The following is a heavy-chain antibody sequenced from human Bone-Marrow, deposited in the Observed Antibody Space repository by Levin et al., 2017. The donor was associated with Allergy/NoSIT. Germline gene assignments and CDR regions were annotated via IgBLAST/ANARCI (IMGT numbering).Heavy chain of an antibody. J-gene: IGHJ3*02. Sequence: PGGSLRLSCAASGITFSTYGMHWVRQAPGKGLEWLAIIWHDGSNKFYADSVKGRFTIFRDNSKNTLYLQMNSLRVEDTAVYYCASEYGDYDDAFDIWGQGTMVTVSS. D-gene: IGHD4-17*01. CDR1: GITFSTYG. CDR3: ASEYGDYDDAFDI. CDR2: IWHDGSNK. V-gene: IGHV3-33*01.